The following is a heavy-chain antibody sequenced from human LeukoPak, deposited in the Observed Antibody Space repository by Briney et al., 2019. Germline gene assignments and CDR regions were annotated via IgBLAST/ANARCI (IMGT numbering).Heavy chain of an antibody. CDR1: GGSISDYY. CDR2: IYYSGSA. D-gene: IGHD2-2*01. CDR3: ARHRNPYCSSTSCFNWFDP. Sequence: NPSETLSLTCTVSGGSISDYYWSWIRQPPGKGLEWIGYIYYSGSANYNPSLKSRVTISVDTSENEFSLRLSSVTAADTAVYYCARHRNPYCSSTSCFNWFDPWGQGTLVTVSS. J-gene: IGHJ5*02. V-gene: IGHV4-59*08.